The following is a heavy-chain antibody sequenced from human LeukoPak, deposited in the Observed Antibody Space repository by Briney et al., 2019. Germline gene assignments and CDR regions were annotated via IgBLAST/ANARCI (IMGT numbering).Heavy chain of an antibody. CDR1: GFTFDDYA. D-gene: IGHD4-23*01. V-gene: IGHV3-30*18. CDR3: AKDNGGNSPYFDY. J-gene: IGHJ4*02. CDR2: ISYDGSNK. Sequence: PGGSLRLSCAASGFTFDDYAMHWVRQAPGKGLEWVAVISYDGSNKYCADSVKGRFTISRDNSKNTLYLQMNSLRAEDTAVYYCAKDNGGNSPYFDYWGQGTLVTVSS.